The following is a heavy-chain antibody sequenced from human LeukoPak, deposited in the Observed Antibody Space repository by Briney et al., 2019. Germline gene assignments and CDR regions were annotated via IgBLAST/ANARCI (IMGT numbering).Heavy chain of an antibody. Sequence: GGSLRLSCAASGFTFSSYGMHWVRQAPGKGLEWAAFIRYDGSNKYYADSVKGRFTISRDNSKNTLYLQMNSLRAEDTAVYYCAKETQSSSWPGDAFDIWGQGTMVTVSS. J-gene: IGHJ3*02. CDR2: IRYDGSNK. CDR1: GFTFSSYG. V-gene: IGHV3-30*02. D-gene: IGHD6-13*01. CDR3: AKETQSSSWPGDAFDI.